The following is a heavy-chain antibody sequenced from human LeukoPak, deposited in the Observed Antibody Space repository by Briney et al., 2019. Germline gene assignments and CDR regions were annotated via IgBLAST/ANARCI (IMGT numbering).Heavy chain of an antibody. J-gene: IGHJ4*02. CDR2: IYPGDSDT. V-gene: IGHV5-51*01. Sequence: GESLKISCKGSGYSFTSYWIGWVRPMPGKGLEWMGIIYPGDSDTRYSPSFQGHVTISADKSISTAYLQWSSLKASDTAMYYCARLGSSSWYDPGYWGQGTLVTVSS. CDR3: ARLGSSSWYDPGY. D-gene: IGHD6-13*01. CDR1: GYSFTSYW.